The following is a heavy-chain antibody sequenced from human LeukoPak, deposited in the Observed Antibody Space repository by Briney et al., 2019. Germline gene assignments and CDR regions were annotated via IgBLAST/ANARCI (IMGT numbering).Heavy chain of an antibody. CDR1: GGSISSGGYS. D-gene: IGHD3-3*01. CDR2: INHSGST. CDR3: ARANVLRFLEWLLVGWFDP. V-gene: IGHV4-30-2*05. J-gene: IGHJ5*02. Sequence: KSSETLSHTCAVSGGSISSGGYSWSWIRQPPGKGLEWIGEINHSGSTNYNPSLKSRVTISVDTSKNQFSLKLSSVTAADTAVYYCARANVLRFLEWLLVGWFDPWGQGTLVTVSS.